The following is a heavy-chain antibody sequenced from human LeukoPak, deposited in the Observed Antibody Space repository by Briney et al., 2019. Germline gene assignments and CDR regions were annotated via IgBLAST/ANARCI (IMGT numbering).Heavy chain of an antibody. CDR3: ARAVQGATVVTRPPYYFDY. J-gene: IGHJ4*02. Sequence: PSETLSLTCAVYGGSFSGYYWSWIRQPPGKGLEWIGEINHSGSTNYNPSPKSRVTISVDTSKNQFSLKLSSVTAADTAVYYCARAVQGATVVTRPPYYFDYWGQGTLVTVSS. D-gene: IGHD4-17*01. CDR2: INHSGST. CDR1: GGSFSGYY. V-gene: IGHV4-34*01.